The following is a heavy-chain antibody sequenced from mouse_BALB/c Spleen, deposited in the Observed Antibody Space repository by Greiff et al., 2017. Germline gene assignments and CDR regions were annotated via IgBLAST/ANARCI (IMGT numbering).Heavy chain of an antibody. V-gene: IGHV1-4*01. D-gene: IGHD2-1*01. CDR3: ARWNGNSYYFDD. CDR2: INPSSGYT. Sequence: VQLQQSGAELARPGASVKMSCKASGYTFTSYTMHWVKQRPGQGLEWIGYINPSSGYTNYNQKFKDKATLTADKSSSTAYMQLSSLTSEDSAVYYCARWNGNSYYFDDWGQGTTLTVSS. CDR1: GYTFTSYT. J-gene: IGHJ2*01.